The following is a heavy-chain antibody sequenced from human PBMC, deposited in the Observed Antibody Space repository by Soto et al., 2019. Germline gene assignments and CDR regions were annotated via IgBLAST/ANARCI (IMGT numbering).Heavy chain of an antibody. CDR2: IIPVFVKP. D-gene: IGHD3-22*01. CDR3: ARGEYYYDSTGVFDI. CDR1: GGTFGSYA. V-gene: IGHV1-69*13. J-gene: IGHJ3*02. Sequence: SVKVSCKTSGGTFGSYAISWVRQAPGQGLEWMGGIIPVFVKPNYAQKFQDRVTITADESTNTAYMELSSLRSDDTAVYYCARGEYYYDSTGVFDIWGQGTMVTVSS.